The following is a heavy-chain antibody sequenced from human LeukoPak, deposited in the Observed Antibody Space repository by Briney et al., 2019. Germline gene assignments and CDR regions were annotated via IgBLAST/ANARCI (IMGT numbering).Heavy chain of an antibody. CDR1: GFTFSNYG. CDR3: AKDQAAAVLLLLPGLFDY. CDR2: IRY. J-gene: IGHJ4*02. D-gene: IGHD3-10*01. V-gene: IGHV3-30*02. Sequence: GGSLRLSCAASGFTFSNYGMHWVRQAPGKGLEWVAFIRYDADSVKGRFTISRDNSKNTLYLQMNSLRVEDTAVYYCAKDQAAAVLLLLPGLFDYWGQGTLVTVSS.